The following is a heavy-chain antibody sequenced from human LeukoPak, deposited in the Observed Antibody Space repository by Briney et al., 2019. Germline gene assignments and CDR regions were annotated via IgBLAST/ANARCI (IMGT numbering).Heavy chain of an antibody. CDR2: INHSGST. CDR3: ARLVYYYGAGSFFLDY. J-gene: IGHJ4*02. V-gene: IGHV4-34*01. Sequence: SETLSLTCAVYGGSFSGYYWSWIRQPPGKGLEWIGEINHSGSTNYNPSLKSRVTISVDTSKNQFSLKLNSVTAADTAVYYCARLVYYYGAGSFFLDYWSQGTLVTVSS. D-gene: IGHD3-10*01. CDR1: GGSFSGYY.